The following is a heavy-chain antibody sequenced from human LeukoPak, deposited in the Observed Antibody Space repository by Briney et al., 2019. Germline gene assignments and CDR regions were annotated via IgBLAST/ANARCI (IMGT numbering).Heavy chain of an antibody. CDR2: ISSSSSYI. D-gene: IGHD3/OR15-3a*01. J-gene: IGHJ4*02. V-gene: IGHV3-21*01. Sequence: PGGSLRLSCAASGFTFSSYSMNLVRQAPGKGLEWVSSISSSSSYIYYADSVKGRFTISRDNAKNSLYLQMNSLRAEDTAVYYCARDGLVIDDYWGQGTLVTVSS. CDR3: ARDGLVIDDY. CDR1: GFTFSSYS.